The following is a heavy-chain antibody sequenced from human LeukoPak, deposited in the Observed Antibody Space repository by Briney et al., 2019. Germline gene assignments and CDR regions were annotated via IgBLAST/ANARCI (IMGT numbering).Heavy chain of an antibody. Sequence: SGGSLRLSCAASGFTFSTYAMSWVRQAPGKGLHWVSLISGSGDGAHYADSVKGRFTISRDNSKNTVYLQMTNLRAEDTAVYYCAKGYIQLWWFDYWGQGTLVTVSS. J-gene: IGHJ4*02. CDR2: ISGSGDGA. CDR1: GFTFSTYA. D-gene: IGHD2-21*01. V-gene: IGHV3-23*01. CDR3: AKGYIQLWWFDY.